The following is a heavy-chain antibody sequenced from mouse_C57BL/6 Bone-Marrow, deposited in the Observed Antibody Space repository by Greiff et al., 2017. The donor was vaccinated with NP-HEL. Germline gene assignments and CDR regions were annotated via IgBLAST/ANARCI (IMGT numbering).Heavy chain of an antibody. Sequence: EVQLLQSGAELVRPGASVKLSCTASGFNIKDDYMHWVKQRPEQGLEWIGWIDPENGDTEYASKFQGKATITADTSSNTAYLQLSSLTSEDTAVYYCTANWCFDYWGQGTTLTVSS. CDR1: GFNIKDDY. CDR3: TANWCFDY. J-gene: IGHJ2*01. CDR2: IDPENGDT. D-gene: IGHD4-1*01. V-gene: IGHV14-4*01.